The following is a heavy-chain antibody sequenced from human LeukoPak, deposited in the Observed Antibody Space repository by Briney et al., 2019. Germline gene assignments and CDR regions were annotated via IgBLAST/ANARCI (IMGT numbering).Heavy chain of an antibody. Sequence: GGSLRLSCAASGFTFTDYYMSWIRQAPGKGLEWVSYISSSSATIYYADSVKGRFTISRDNAKNSLYLQMNSLRAEDTAVYYCARGNFYADSSFDFWGEGTLVTVSS. D-gene: IGHD4-17*01. J-gene: IGHJ4*02. CDR2: ISSSSATI. CDR1: GFTFTDYY. V-gene: IGHV3-11*04. CDR3: ARGNFYADSSFDF.